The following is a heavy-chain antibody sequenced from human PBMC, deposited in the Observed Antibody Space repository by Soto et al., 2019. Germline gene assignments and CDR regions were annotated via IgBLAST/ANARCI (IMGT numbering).Heavy chain of an antibody. CDR1: GFTFSSYG. V-gene: IGHV3-30*18. CDR3: AKDFFSGYYYGSGTPALSFDY. J-gene: IGHJ4*02. Sequence: PGGSLRLSCAASGFTFSSYGMHWVRQALGKGLEWVAVISYDGSNKYYADSVKGRFTISRDNSKNTLYLQMNSLRAEDTAVYYCAKDFFSGYYYGSGTPALSFDYWGQGTLVTVSS. CDR2: ISYDGSNK. D-gene: IGHD3-10*01.